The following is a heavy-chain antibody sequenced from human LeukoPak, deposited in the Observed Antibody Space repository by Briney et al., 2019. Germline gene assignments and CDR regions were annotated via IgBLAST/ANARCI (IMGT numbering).Heavy chain of an antibody. Sequence: PGGSLRLSCAASGFSFSNYWMHWVRQAPGKGLVWVSRISSDGSDTIYADSVKGRFTISRDNSKNTLYLQMNSLRAEDTAVYYCARVPTRGSVAGMFGYWGQGTLVTVSS. D-gene: IGHD6-19*01. J-gene: IGHJ4*02. CDR2: ISSDGSDT. V-gene: IGHV3-74*01. CDR3: ARVPTRGSVAGMFGY. CDR1: GFSFSNYW.